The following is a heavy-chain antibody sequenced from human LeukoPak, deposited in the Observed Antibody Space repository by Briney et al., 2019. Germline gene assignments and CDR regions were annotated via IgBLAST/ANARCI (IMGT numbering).Heavy chain of an antibody. CDR2: INHSGST. CDR3: ARRVEMATITDWFDP. V-gene: IGHV4-34*01. J-gene: IGHJ5*02. Sequence: PSETLSLTCAVYGGSFSGYYWSWVRQPPGKGLEWIGEINHSGSTNYNPSLKSRVTISVDTSMNQFPLKLSSVTAADTAVYYCARRVEMATITDWFDPWGQGTLVTVSS. CDR1: GGSFSGYY. D-gene: IGHD5-24*01.